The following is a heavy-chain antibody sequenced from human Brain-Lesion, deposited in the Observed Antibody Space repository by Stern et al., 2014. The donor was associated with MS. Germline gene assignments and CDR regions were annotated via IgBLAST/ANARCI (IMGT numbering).Heavy chain of an antibody. J-gene: IGHJ5*02. Sequence: QLQLQESGPGLVKPSETLSLTCIVSGDSISSRHYYWGWIRQPPGKGLQWIGSIYSSGSTYYSPSLKSRVTMSVAPSRNHFSLRLAPVTAADPAFYYRGKHIAVAYSWVRWFDPWGPGTLVTVSS. CDR1: GDSISSRHYY. D-gene: IGHD6-19*01. CDR2: IYSSGST. CDR3: GKHIAVAYSWVRWFDP. V-gene: IGHV4-39*02.